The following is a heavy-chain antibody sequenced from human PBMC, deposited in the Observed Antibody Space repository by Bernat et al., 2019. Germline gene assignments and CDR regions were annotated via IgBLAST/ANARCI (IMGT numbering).Heavy chain of an antibody. Sequence: QVQLVQSGAEVKKPGASVKVSCKASGYTFTSYYMHWVRQAPGQGLEWMGIINPSGGSTSYAQKFQGRVTMTRDTSTSTVYMELSSLRSEDTAVYYCASRSLRYFDWLPDYYYYGMDVWGQGTTVTVSS. J-gene: IGHJ6*02. D-gene: IGHD3-9*01. CDR1: GYTFTSYY. CDR3: ASRSLRYFDWLPDYYYYGMDV. V-gene: IGHV1-46*03. CDR2: INPSGGST.